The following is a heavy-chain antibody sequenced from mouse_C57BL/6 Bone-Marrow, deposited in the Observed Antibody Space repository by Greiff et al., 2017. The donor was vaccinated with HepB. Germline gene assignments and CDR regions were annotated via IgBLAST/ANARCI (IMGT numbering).Heavy chain of an antibody. CDR1: GFTFSSYA. D-gene: IGHD3-3*01. J-gene: IGHJ4*01. CDR2: ISDGGSYT. Sequence: EVKLVESGGGLVKPGGSLKLSCAASGFTFSSYAMSWVRQTPEKRLEWVATISDGGSYTYYPDNVKGRFTISRDNAKNNLYLQMSHLKSEDTAMYYCARDLGRAFYAMDYWGQGTSVTVSS. CDR3: ARDLGRAFYAMDY. V-gene: IGHV5-4*01.